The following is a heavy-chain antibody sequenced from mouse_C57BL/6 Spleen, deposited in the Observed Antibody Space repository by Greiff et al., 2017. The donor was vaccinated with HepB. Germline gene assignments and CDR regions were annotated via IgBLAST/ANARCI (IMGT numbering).Heavy chain of an antibody. CDR3: ASNDGYYYAMDY. CDR1: GYSITSGYY. V-gene: IGHV3-6*01. J-gene: IGHJ4*01. Sequence: EVQLQQSGPGLVKPSQSLSLTCSVTGYSITSGYYWNWIRQFPGNKLEWMGYISYDGSNNYNPSLKNRISITRDTSKNQFFLKLNSVTTEDTATYYCASNDGYYYAMDYWGQGTSVTVSS. D-gene: IGHD2-3*01. CDR2: ISYDGSN.